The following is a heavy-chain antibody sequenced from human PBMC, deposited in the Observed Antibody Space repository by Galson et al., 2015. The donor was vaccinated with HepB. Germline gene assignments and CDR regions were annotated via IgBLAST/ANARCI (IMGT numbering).Heavy chain of an antibody. CDR1: GFTFSSYA. CDR2: ISYDGSNK. D-gene: IGHD5-24*01. V-gene: IGHV3-30-3*01. CDR3: ARDRGARYYFDY. J-gene: IGHJ4*02. Sequence: SLRLSCAASGFTFSSYAMHWVRQAPGKGLEWVAVISYDGSNKYYADSVKGRFTISRDNSKNTLYLQMNSLRAEDTAVYYCARDRGARYYFDYWGQGTLVTVSS.